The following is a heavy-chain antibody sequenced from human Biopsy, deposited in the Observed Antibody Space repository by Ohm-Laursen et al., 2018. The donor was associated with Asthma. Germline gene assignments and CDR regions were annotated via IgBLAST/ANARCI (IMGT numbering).Heavy chain of an antibody. CDR3: ARGPELDV. V-gene: IGHV4-39*07. J-gene: IGHJ6*02. CDR2: TNERGVT. CDR1: SGSGGYMRSGNYY. Sequence: GTLSLTCSLSSGSGGYMRSGNYYWTWIRQSPGKGLEWIGETNERGVTNNNPSLKSRVIISIDTYWNRVSLKLTSVTAADTAVYYCARGPELDVWGQGTTVTVSS.